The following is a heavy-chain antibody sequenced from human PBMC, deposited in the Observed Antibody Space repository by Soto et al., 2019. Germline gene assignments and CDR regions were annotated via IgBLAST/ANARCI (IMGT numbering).Heavy chain of an antibody. CDR1: GLDVSGNY. CDR2: ITDGGSTT. D-gene: IGHD3-10*01. J-gene: IGHJ4*02. CDR3: TRGPRPTSIGTGAF. V-gene: IGHV3-74*01. Sequence: GGSLRLSCAVSGLDVSGNYMTWVRQAPGKGLEWVARITDGGSTTYYAASVEGRFTISRDNAKNALYLQMTSLRADDTAVYYCTRGPRPTSIGTGAFWGQGTLVTVSS.